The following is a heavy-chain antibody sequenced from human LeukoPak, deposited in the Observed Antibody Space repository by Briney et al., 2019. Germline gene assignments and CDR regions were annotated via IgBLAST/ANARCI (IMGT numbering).Heavy chain of an antibody. CDR2: ISAYNGNT. D-gene: IGHD2-15*01. CDR1: GYTFTSYD. J-gene: IGHJ5*02. V-gene: IGHV1-18*01. CDR3: ARGYEVVVAATLSVGWFDP. Sequence: GASVKVSCKASGYTFTSYDINWVRQATGQGLEWMGWISAYNGNTNYAQKLQGRVTMTTDTSTSTAYMELRSLRSDDTAVYYCARGYEVVVAATLSVGWFDPWGQGTLVTVSS.